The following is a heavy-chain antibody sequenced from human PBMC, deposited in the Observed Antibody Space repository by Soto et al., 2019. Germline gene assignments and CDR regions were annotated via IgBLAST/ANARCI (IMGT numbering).Heavy chain of an antibody. CDR1: EYTFTGYY. D-gene: IGHD6-19*01. J-gene: IGHJ4*02. Sequence: GASVKVSCKASEYTFTGYYLHWARQAPGQRLEWMGWINPNGGGTIYAQKFQGRLTMTRDASITTAYMELSRLSSDDTAFYYCATSSDWSPLLDYWGQGTLVTVSS. V-gene: IGHV1-2*02. CDR3: ATSSDWSPLLDY. CDR2: INPNGGGT.